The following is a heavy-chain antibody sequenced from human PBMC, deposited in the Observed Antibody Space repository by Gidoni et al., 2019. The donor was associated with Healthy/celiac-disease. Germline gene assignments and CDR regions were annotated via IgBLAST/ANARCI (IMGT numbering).Heavy chain of an antibody. CDR1: GFTFIDYY. D-gene: IGHD6-13*01. V-gene: IGHV3-11*01. Sequence: QVQMVESGGGLVKPGGSLRLSCAASGFTFIDYYMSWIRQAPGTGLEWVSYISSSGSTIYYADSVKGRFTISRDNAKNSLYLQMNSLRAEDTAVYYCARDLGYSSTGQTNWFDPWGQGTLVTVSS. CDR2: ISSSGSTI. J-gene: IGHJ5*02. CDR3: ARDLGYSSTGQTNWFDP.